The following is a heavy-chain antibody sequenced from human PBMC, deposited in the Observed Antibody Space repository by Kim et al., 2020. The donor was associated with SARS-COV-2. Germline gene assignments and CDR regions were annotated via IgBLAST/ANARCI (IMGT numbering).Heavy chain of an antibody. D-gene: IGHD3-10*01. Sequence: SVKVSCKASGDTFSSYAISWVRQAPGQGLEWMGGIIPIFGTANYAQKFQGRVTITADESTSTAYMELSSLRSEDTAVYYCARDGGFGELSPFDYWGQGTLVTVSS. CDR1: GDTFSSYA. V-gene: IGHV1-69*13. CDR2: IIPIFGTA. J-gene: IGHJ4*02. CDR3: ARDGGFGELSPFDY.